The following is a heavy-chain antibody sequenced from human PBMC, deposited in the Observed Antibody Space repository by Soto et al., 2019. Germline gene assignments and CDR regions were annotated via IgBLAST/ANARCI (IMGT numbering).Heavy chain of an antibody. CDR1: GGSISSGGYY. V-gene: IGHV4-31*03. J-gene: IGHJ4*02. CDR2: IYYSGST. Sequence: SETLSLTCTVSGGSISSGGYYWSWIRQHPGKGLEWIGYIYYSGSTYYNPSLKSRVTISVDTSKNQFSLKLSSVTAADTAVYYCARFGVGVQVVAAVFDYWGQGTLVTVSS. CDR3: ARFGVGVQVVAAVFDY. D-gene: IGHD2-15*01.